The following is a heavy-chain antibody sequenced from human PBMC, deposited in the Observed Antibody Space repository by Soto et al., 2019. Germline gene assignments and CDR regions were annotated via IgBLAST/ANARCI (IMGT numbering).Heavy chain of an antibody. CDR1: GGSISSYY. J-gene: IGHJ4*02. CDR2: IYYSGST. D-gene: IGHD5-18*01. Sequence: SETLSLTCTVSGGSISSYYWSWIRQPPGKGLEWIGYIYYSGSTNYNPSLKSRVTISVDTSKNQFSLKLSSVTAADTAVYYCARHDHSYGYELNYWGQGTLVTVSS. CDR3: ARHDHSYGYELNY. V-gene: IGHV4-59*08.